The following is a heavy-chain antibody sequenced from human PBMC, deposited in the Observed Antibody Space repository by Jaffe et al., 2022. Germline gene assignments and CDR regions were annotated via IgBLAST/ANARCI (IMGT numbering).Heavy chain of an antibody. D-gene: IGHD6-19*01. CDR3: AKAGGPGRGIAVAGHLFDP. Sequence: EVQLLESGGGLVQPGGSLRLSCAASGFTFSSYAMSWVRQAPGKGLEWVSAISGSGGSTYYADSVKGRFTISRDNSKNTLYLQMNSLRAEDTAVYYCAKAGGPGRGIAVAGHLFDPWGQGTLVTVSS. CDR2: ISGSGGST. J-gene: IGHJ5*02. CDR1: GFTFSSYA. V-gene: IGHV3-23*01.